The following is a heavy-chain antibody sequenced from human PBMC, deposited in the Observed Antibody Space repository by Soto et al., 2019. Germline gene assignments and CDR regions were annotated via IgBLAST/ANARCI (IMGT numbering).Heavy chain of an antibody. V-gene: IGHV1-2*04. CDR3: ARGRGVRFLEWSHSDWFDP. CDR2: INPNSGGT. Sequence: QVQLVQSGAEVKKPGASVKVSCKASGYTFTGYYMHWVRQAPGQGLEWMGWINPNSGGTNYAQKFQGWVTMTSDTSISTAYMELSRLRSDDTAVYYCARGRGVRFLEWSHSDWFDPWGQGTLVTVSS. CDR1: GYTFTGYY. D-gene: IGHD3-3*01. J-gene: IGHJ5*02.